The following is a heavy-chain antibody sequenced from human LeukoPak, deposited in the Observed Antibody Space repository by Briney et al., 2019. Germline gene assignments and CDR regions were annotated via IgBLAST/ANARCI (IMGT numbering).Heavy chain of an antibody. CDR2: IYYSGNT. CDR3: AIEKSQGAPGRFDY. Sequence: PSETLSLTCSVPGASMSGYYWSWIRQSPGKGLEWIAFIYYSGNTVYNPSLKSRVTMSIDTSKNQFSLNLGSVTPADTAVYYCAIEKSQGAPGRFDYWGQGIPVTVSA. CDR1: GASMSGYY. J-gene: IGHJ4*02. V-gene: IGHV4-59*01.